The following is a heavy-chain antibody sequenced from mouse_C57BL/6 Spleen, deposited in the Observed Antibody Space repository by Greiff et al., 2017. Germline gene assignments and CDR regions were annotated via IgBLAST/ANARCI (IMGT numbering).Heavy chain of an antibody. D-gene: IGHD5-1*01. J-gene: IGHJ2*01. V-gene: IGHV1-82*01. CDR1: GYAFRSSW. CDR3: ARGTSGYFDY. Sequence: QVQLQQSGPELVKPGASVKISCKASGYAFRSSWMNWVKQRPGKGLEWIGRIYPGDGDTNYNGKFKGKATLTADKSSSTAYMQLSSLTSEDSAVYFCARGTSGYFDYWGQGTTLTVSS. CDR2: IYPGDGDT.